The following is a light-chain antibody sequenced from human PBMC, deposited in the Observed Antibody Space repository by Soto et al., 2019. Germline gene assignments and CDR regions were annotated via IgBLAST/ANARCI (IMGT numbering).Light chain of an antibody. CDR1: QGINKF. CDR3: QQLTNFRFT. V-gene: IGKV1-9*01. CDR2: GAS. J-gene: IGKJ2*01. Sequence: IQLTQSPSSLSASVGDRVTITCRASQGINKFLAWYQQRPGKAPQLLVYGASTLQSGVPSRFSGSGSGTDFTLTLSSLQPEDFATYYCQQLTNFRFTFGQGTKLDLK.